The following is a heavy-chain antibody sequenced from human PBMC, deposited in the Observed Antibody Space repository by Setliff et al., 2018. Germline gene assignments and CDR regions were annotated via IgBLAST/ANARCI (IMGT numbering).Heavy chain of an antibody. CDR2: INPNSGGT. CDR1: GYTFTSYG. CDR3: AREVVVVKSAINYYYYMDV. V-gene: IGHV1-2*02. J-gene: IGHJ6*03. Sequence: ASVKVSCKASGYTFTSYGTSWVRQAPGQGLEWMGWINPNSGGTNPAQKFQGRVTMTRDTSISTAYMELSSLRSDDTAVFYCAREVVVVKSAINYYYYMDVWGKGTTVTVSS. D-gene: IGHD2-2*01.